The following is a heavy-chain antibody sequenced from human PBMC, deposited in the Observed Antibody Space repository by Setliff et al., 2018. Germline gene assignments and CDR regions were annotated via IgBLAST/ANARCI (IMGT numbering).Heavy chain of an antibody. CDR2: INPRAGTT. D-gene: IGHD2-2*01. Sequence: GASVKVSCKASGYTFTNYYINWVRQAPGLGLEWMGIINPRAGTTSYAQKFQGRVTMTRDTSTRTVYMELSSLRSEGTAVYYCARGGSPDCDNTSCRYGDYVYWGLGALVTVSS. J-gene: IGHJ4*02. V-gene: IGHV1-46*03. CDR3: ARGGSPDCDNTSCRYGDYVY. CDR1: GYTFTNYY.